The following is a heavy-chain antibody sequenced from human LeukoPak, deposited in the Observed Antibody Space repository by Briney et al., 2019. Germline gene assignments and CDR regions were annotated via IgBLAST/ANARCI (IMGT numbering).Heavy chain of an antibody. CDR1: GFTFSSYN. Sequence: GGSLRLSCAASGFTFSSYNMNWVRQAPGKGPEWVSSITSSSSYIYYADSVKGRFTISRDNAKNSLYLQMNSLRAEDTAEYFCARDSRAVAADFDYWGQGTLVTVSS. V-gene: IGHV3-21*06. D-gene: IGHD6-19*01. CDR2: ITSSSSYI. J-gene: IGHJ4*02. CDR3: ARDSRAVAADFDY.